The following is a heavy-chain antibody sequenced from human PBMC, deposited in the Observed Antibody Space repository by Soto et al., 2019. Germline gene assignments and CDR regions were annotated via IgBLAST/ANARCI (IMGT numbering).Heavy chain of an antibody. V-gene: IGHV4-59*01. CDR1: GDSIRSYY. CDR3: VRVCFWRRYVFAS. Sequence: SETLSLTCTVSGDSIRSYYWNWIRQSPGKGLEWIGYINNSGSTNYNPSLKSRVTMSADTSKNQFSLKLTSVTAADTAVYYCVRVCFWRRYVFASWGQGTPVLVSS. CDR2: INNSGST. D-gene: IGHD3-16*01. J-gene: IGHJ5*01.